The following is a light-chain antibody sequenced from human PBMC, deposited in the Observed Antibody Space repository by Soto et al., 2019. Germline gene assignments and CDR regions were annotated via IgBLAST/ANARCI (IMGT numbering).Light chain of an antibody. V-gene: IGKV1-27*01. J-gene: IGKJ5*01. CDR1: QDIANF. CDR2: AAS. CDR3: QQRSNWIT. Sequence: DIQMTQSPSSLSAFVGDRVTITCRASQDIANFLAWYQQKPGKVPKLLIYAASTLQSGVPSRFSGSGSGTDFTLTISSLEPEDFAVYYCQQRSNWITFGQGTRLEIK.